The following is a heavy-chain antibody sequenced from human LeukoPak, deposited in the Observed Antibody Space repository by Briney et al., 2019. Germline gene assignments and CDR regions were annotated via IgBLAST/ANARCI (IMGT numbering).Heavy chain of an antibody. Sequence: ASVKVSCKASGDTFTSYAMHWVRQAPGQRLEWMGWINAGNGNTKYSQKFQGRVTITRDTSASTAYMELSSLRSEDTAVYYCARAGPGGDPIDYWGQGTLVTVSS. CDR2: INAGNGNT. CDR1: GDTFTSYA. V-gene: IGHV1-3*01. J-gene: IGHJ4*02. D-gene: IGHD2-21*02. CDR3: ARAGPGGDPIDY.